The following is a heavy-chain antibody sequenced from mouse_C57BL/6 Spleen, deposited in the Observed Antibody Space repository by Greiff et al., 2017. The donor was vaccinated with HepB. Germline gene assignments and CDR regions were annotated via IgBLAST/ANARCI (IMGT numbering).Heavy chain of an antibody. J-gene: IGHJ3*01. Sequence: VQLKESGAELVRPGASVTLSCKASGYTFTDYEMHWVKQTPVHGLEWIGAIDPETGGTAYNQKFKGKAILTADKSSSTAYMELRSLTSEDSAVYYCTRSLLYGNYVAWFAYWGQGTLVTVSA. D-gene: IGHD2-1*01. CDR2: IDPETGGT. CDR3: TRSLLYGNYVAWFAY. V-gene: IGHV1-15*01. CDR1: GYTFTDYE.